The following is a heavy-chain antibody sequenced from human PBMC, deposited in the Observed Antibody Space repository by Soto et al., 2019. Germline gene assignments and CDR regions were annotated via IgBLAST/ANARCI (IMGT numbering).Heavy chain of an antibody. CDR1: GFSLSTSGVA. D-gene: IGHD6-13*01. V-gene: IGHV2-5*02. CDR2: IYWDDNK. CDR3: AHRYGSSYDY. Sequence: QITLKESGPTLVKPTQTLTLTCTFSGFSLSTSGVAVGWIRQPPGKALECLALIYWDDNKRYSPSLQSRITLTKDTSKNQVVLTMTNMDPVDTATYYCAHRYGSSYDYWGQGILVTVSS. J-gene: IGHJ4*02.